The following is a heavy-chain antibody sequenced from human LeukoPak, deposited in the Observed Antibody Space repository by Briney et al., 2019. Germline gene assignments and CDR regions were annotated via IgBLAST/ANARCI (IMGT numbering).Heavy chain of an antibody. V-gene: IGHV3-30*02. Sequence: GGSLRLSCAASGFTFSSYGMHWVRQAPGKGLEWVAFIRYDGSNKYYADSVKGRFTVSRDNSKNTLYLQMNSLRAEDTAVYYCAKSYSGCDYYYYGMDVWGQGTTVTVSS. CDR2: IRYDGSNK. J-gene: IGHJ6*02. D-gene: IGHD5-12*01. CDR1: GFTFSSYG. CDR3: AKSYSGCDYYYYGMDV.